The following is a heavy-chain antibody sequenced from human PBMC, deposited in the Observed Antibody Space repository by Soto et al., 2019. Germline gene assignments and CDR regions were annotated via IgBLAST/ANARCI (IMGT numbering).Heavy chain of an antibody. CDR1: GFTVSSNY. J-gene: IGHJ6*02. CDR2: IYSGGST. CDR3: ARNLYVDYHGMHV. Sequence: GGSLRLSCAASGFTVSSNYMSWVRQAPGKGLEWVSVIYSGGSTYYADSVKGRFTISRDNSKNTLYLQMNSLRAEDTAVYYCARNLYVDYHGMHVWGQGNTVTVP. D-gene: IGHD3-10*02. V-gene: IGHV3-53*01.